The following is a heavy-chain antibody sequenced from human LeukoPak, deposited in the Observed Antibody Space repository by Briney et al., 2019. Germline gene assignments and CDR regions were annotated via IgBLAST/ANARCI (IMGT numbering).Heavy chain of an antibody. CDR1: GFTFTSFS. Sequence: GGSLRLSCAASGFTFTSFSMNWVRQAPGKGLEWVSSISDSSTDVYYADSVKGRFTISRDNAKNSLYLQMNSLRAEDTAVYYCAKSYYYDSSAYRAAWDAFDIWGQGTRVTVSS. V-gene: IGHV3-21*04. J-gene: IGHJ3*02. CDR2: ISDSSTDV. CDR3: AKSYYYDSSAYRAAWDAFDI. D-gene: IGHD3-22*01.